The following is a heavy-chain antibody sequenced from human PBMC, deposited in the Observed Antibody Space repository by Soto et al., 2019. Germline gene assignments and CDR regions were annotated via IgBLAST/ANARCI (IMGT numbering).Heavy chain of an antibody. V-gene: IGHV1-3*01. CDR3: ARNYHGLGV. CDR1: GYTFTIYE. J-gene: IGHJ6*04. D-gene: IGHD3-10*01. CDR2: INVGNGNT. Sequence: ASVKVSFKASGYTFTIYEIYWVRQAPGQKLEWMGWINVGNGNTKYSQKFQGRVTITRDTSASTAYMELSGLTFEDTAVYYCARNYHGLGVWGKGTTVTVSS.